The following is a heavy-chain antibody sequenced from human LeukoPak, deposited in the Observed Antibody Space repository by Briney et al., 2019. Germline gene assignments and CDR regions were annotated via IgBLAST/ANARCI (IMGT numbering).Heavy chain of an antibody. CDR3: ARDHSPYYYDSSGYTEDY. CDR1: GFTFNDYI. CDR2: ITTSNDI. J-gene: IGHJ4*02. V-gene: IGHV3-69-1*01. D-gene: IGHD3-22*01. Sequence: PGGSLRLSCAASGFTFNDYIMNWVRQAPGKGLEWVSSITTSNDIYYADSVKGRFTISRDNAKNSLYLQMNSLRAEDTAVYYCARDHSPYYYDSSGYTEDYWGQGTLVTVSS.